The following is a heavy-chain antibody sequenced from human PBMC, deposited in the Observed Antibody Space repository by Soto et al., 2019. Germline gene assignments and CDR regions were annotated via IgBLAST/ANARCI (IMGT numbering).Heavy chain of an antibody. D-gene: IGHD1-26*01. CDR2: ISAYNGNT. CDR1: GYTFTSYG. V-gene: IGHV1-18*01. Sequence: ASVKVSCKASGYTFTSYGISWVRQAPGQGLEWMGWISAYNGNTNYAQKLQGRVTMTTDTSTSTAYMELRSLRSDDTAVYYCARVWWELGPCYFHYWGQGTRVTSPQ. CDR3: ARVWWELGPCYFHY. J-gene: IGHJ4*02.